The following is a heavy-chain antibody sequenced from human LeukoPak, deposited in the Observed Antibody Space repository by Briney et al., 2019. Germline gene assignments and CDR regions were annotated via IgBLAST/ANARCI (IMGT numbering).Heavy chain of an antibody. CDR3: AKDLFPVGGNPGPTESDY. V-gene: IGHV3-30-3*01. CDR1: GFTFSSSA. D-gene: IGHD4-23*01. CDR2: ISYDGSNK. Sequence: GGSLRLSCAASGFTFSSSAMHWVRQAPDKGLEWVAVISYDGSNKYYADSVKGRFTISRDNSKNTLYLQMNSLRAEDTAVYYCAKDLFPVGGNPGPTESDYWGQGTLVTVSS. J-gene: IGHJ4*02.